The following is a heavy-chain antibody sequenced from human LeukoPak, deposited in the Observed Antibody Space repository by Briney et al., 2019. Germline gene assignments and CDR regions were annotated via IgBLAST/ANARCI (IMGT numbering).Heavy chain of an antibody. J-gene: IGHJ6*03. D-gene: IGHD3-10*01. CDR2: IYYSGST. CDR3: ARRAPDYYGSGSYLSYYYYMDV. V-gene: IGHV4-39*07. CDR1: GGSISSSSYY. Sequence: PSETLSLTCTVSGGSISSSSYYWGWIRQPPGKGLEWIGSIYYSGSTYYNPSLKSRVTISVDTSKNQFSLKLSSVTAADTAVYYCARRAPDYYGSGSYLSYYYYMDVWGKGTTVTVSS.